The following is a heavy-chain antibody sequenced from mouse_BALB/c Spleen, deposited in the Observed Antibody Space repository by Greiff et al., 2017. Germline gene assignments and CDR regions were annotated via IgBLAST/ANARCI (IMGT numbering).Heavy chain of an antibody. CDR1: GYTFSSYW. V-gene: IGHV1-9*01. Sequence: QVQLQQSGAELMKPGASVKISCKATGYTFSSYWIEWVKQRPGHGLEWIGEILPGSGSTNYNEKFKGKATFTADTSSNTAYMQLSSLTSEDSAVYYCARRGLWELAYYAMDYWGQGTSVTVSS. D-gene: IGHD3-3*01. J-gene: IGHJ4*01. CDR2: ILPGSGST. CDR3: ARRGLWELAYYAMDY.